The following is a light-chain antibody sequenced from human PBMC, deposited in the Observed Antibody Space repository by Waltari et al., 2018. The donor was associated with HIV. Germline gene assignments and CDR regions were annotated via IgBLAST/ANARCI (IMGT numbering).Light chain of an antibody. V-gene: IGLV1-40*01. J-gene: IGLJ2*01. CDR2: GSR. CDR3: QSYDNSLTGSL. Sequence: QSVLTQAPSVSGAPGQRVTISCTGSSSNIGAGYEVTWYQPHPGTAPKLLIFGSRNRPSGVPDRFSASTSGTSASLAITGLQAEDEADYFCQSYDNSLTGSLFGGGTKLTVL. CDR1: SSNIGAGYE.